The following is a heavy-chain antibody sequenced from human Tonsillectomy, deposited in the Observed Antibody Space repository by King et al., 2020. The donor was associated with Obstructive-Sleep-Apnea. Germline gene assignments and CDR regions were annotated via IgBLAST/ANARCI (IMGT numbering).Heavy chain of an antibody. V-gene: IGHV2-70*04. CDR1: GFSLSSSGVS. Sequence: VTLKESGPALVKPTQTLTLTCTFSGFSLSSSGVSVSWIRQPPGKALEWLARIDWDDDKFYTTSLKTRLTISKDTSKSQVVLTMTNMDPVDTATYYCARTPGDYGDYLPPDSWGQGTLVTVSS. CDR2: IDWDDDK. D-gene: IGHD4-17*01. J-gene: IGHJ4*02. CDR3: ARTPGDYGDYLPPDS.